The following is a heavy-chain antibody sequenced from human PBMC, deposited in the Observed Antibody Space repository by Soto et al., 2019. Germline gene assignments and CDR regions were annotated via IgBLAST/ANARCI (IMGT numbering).Heavy chain of an antibody. Sequence: ASVNVSCKPSGGTFSSYSMSWVRQAPGQGLEWMGGIIPIFGTANYAQKFQGRVTITADESTSTAYMELSSLRSEDTAVYYCASPVRFLEWPPRYYGMDVWGQGTTVTVSS. CDR1: GGTFSSYS. D-gene: IGHD3-3*01. J-gene: IGHJ6*02. CDR2: IIPIFGTA. CDR3: ASPVRFLEWPPRYYGMDV. V-gene: IGHV1-69*13.